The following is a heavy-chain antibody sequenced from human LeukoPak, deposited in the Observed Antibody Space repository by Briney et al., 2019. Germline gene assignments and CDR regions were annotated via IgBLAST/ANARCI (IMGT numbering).Heavy chain of an antibody. CDR1: GGSISSGGYS. D-gene: IGHD3/OR15-3a*01. CDR2: IYHSGST. J-gene: IGHJ3*02. Sequence: PSQTLSLTCAVSGGSISSGGYSWSWIRQPPGKGLEWIGYIYHSGSTYYNPSLKSRVTISVDRSKNQFSLKLSSVTAADTAVYYCARDGLVRAFDIWGQGTMVTVPS. CDR3: ARDGLVRAFDI. V-gene: IGHV4-30-2*01.